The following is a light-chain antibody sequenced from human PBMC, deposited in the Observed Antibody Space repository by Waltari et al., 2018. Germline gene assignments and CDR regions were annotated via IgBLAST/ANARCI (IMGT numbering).Light chain of an antibody. V-gene: IGKV3-20*01. CDR1: QSVSRT. CDR2: GAS. Sequence: EIVLTQSPGTLSLSPGERATLSCRASQSVSRTLAWYQQKPGQAPRLLIYGASTRATGIPERVSGGGSGTDFSLTISRLEPEDFAVYYCQHYVRLPVTFGQGTKVEIK. J-gene: IGKJ1*01. CDR3: QHYVRLPVT.